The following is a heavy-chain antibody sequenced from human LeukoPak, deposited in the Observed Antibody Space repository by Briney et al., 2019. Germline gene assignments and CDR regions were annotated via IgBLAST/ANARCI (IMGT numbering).Heavy chain of an antibody. CDR2: IRGKAYGGTT. CDR3: TRAMSGSYFVCEDY. J-gene: IGHJ4*02. D-gene: IGHD1-26*01. V-gene: IGHV3-49*03. Sequence: GGSLRLSCTASGFTFGDYATSWFRQAPGKGLEWVGFIRGKAYGGTTEYAASVKGRFTISRDDSKSIAYLQMNSLKTEDTAVYFCTRAMSGSYFVCEDYWGQGTLVTVSS. CDR1: GFTFGDYA.